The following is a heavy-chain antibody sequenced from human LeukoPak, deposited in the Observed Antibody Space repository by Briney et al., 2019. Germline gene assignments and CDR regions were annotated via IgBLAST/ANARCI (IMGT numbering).Heavy chain of an antibody. CDR3: ARERYCSSTSCHNYYGMDV. D-gene: IGHD2-2*01. CDR1: GYTFTSYD. J-gene: IGHJ6*02. Sequence: GASVKVSCKASGYTFTSYDINWVRQATGQGLEWMGWMNPNSGNTGYAQTFQGGDTMTRNTSISTAYMELSSLRSADTAVHYCARERYCSSTSCHNYYGMDVWGQGTTVTVSS. V-gene: IGHV1-8*01. CDR2: MNPNSGNT.